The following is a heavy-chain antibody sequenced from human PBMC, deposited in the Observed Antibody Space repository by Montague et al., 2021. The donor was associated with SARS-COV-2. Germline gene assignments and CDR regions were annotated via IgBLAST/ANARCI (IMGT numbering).Heavy chain of an antibody. CDR2: ISFAGNDR. D-gene: IGHD2-21*02. J-gene: IGHJ5*01. V-gene: IGHV3-30*09. CDR3: SRGSFVFCGGDCYSDS. Sequence: SLRLSCAASGFTFSNYAMHWVRQAPGKGLEWVAVISFAGNDRYYGDSVRGRFAISRDNSQNTLYLQMNSLRTEDTAVYCCSRGSFVFCGGDCYSDSWGRGTLVTVSS. CDR1: GFTFSNYA.